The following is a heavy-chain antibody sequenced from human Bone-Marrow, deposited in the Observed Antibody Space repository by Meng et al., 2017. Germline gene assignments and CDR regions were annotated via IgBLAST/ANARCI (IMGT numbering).Heavy chain of an antibody. Sequence: QVQLQESGPGLVKPSQTLSLTCTVSGGSISSGDYYWSWIRQPPGKGLEWIGYIYYSGGTYYNPSLKSRVTISVDTSKNQFSLKLSSVTAADTAVYYCARETISGIVVVPAAITSWGQGTLVTVSS. D-gene: IGHD2-2*01. CDR1: GGSISSGDYY. V-gene: IGHV4-30-4*01. CDR2: IYYSGGT. J-gene: IGHJ4*02. CDR3: ARETISGIVVVPAAITS.